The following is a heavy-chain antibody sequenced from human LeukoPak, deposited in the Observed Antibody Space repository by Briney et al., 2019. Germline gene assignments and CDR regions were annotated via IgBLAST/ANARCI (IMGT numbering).Heavy chain of an antibody. D-gene: IGHD3-10*01. CDR3: ARTVYYYGSGSSRYYFDY. CDR2: INHSGST. Sequence: PSETLSLTCAVYGGSFSGYYWSWIRQPPGKGLEWIGEINHSGSTNYNPSLKSRVTISVDTSKNQFSLKLSSVTAADTAVYYCARTVYYYGSGSSRYYFDYWGQGTLVTVSS. J-gene: IGHJ4*02. CDR1: GGSFSGYY. V-gene: IGHV4-34*01.